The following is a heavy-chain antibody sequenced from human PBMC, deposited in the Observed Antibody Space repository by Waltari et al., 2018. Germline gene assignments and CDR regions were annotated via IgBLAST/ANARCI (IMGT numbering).Heavy chain of an antibody. V-gene: IGHV3-23*01. CDR2: LSAAGGT. CDR1: GFPFTRYA. J-gene: IGHJ4*02. CDR3: AKRGYNYQADY. Sequence: EVQLLESGGGFVQPGGSLRLSCAAPGFPFTRYAMSWVRPAPGKGLEWVALLSAAGGTNYADSVRGRFTVSRDNSKNTLYLQMNTLRPEDTAVYYCAKRGYNYQADYWGQGTQVTVSS. D-gene: IGHD5-18*01.